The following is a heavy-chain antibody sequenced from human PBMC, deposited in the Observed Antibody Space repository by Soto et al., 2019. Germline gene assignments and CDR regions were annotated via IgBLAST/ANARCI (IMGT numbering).Heavy chain of an antibody. CDR2: IIPIFGTA. CDR1: GGTFSSYA. CDR3: VRGYYYDSSGYYSNAYYFDY. V-gene: IGHV1-69*01. D-gene: IGHD3-22*01. Sequence: QAQLVQSGAEVKKPGSSVKVSCKASGGTFSSYAISWVRQAPGQGLEWMGGIIPIFGTANYAQKFQGRVTITADESTSTAYMELSSLRSEDTAVYYCVRGYYYDSSGYYSNAYYFDYWGQGTLVTVSS. J-gene: IGHJ4*02.